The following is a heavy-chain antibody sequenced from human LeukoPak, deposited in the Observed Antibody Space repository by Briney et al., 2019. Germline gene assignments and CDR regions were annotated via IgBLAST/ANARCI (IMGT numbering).Heavy chain of an antibody. D-gene: IGHD2-2*01. CDR2: LYSTGTT. CDR3: ARRGDCSSTSCLFFGY. V-gene: IGHV3-66*02. CDR1: GFTVSTNY. Sequence: GGSLRLSCAVSGFTVSTNYMSWVRQAPGKGLEWVSILYSTGTTYYADSVKGRFTISRDNSKNTLYLQMNSLRAEDTAVYYCARRGDCSSTSCLFFGYWGQGTLVTVSS. J-gene: IGHJ4*02.